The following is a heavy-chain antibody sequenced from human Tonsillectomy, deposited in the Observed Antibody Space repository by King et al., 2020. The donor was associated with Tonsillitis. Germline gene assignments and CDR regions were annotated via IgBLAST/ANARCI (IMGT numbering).Heavy chain of an antibody. J-gene: IGHJ3*02. V-gene: IGHV3-33*01. CDR3: ARESGSHRWAVDI. Sequence: QLVQSGGGVVQPGRSLRLSCAASGFTFSSYGMHWVRQAPGKGLEWVAVILYDGSNKYYADSVKGRFTISRDNSKNMLYLQMNSLRAEDTAVYYCARESGSHRWAVDIWGQGTMVSVSS. D-gene: IGHD1-26*01. CDR2: ILYDGSNK. CDR1: GFTFSSYG.